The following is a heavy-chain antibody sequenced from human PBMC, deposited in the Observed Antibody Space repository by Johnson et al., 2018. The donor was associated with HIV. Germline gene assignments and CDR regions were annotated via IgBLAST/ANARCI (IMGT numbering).Heavy chain of an antibody. CDR1: GFTVSSNY. Sequence: VSLVESGGGVVQPGRSLRLSCAASGFTVSSNYMSWVRQAPGKGLEWVSVIYSGGSTYYADSVKGRFTISRDNSKNTLYLQMNSLRAEYTAVYYCAREGEGYSSSWYDAFDIWGQGTMVTVSS. D-gene: IGHD6-13*01. J-gene: IGHJ3*02. CDR3: AREGEGYSSSWYDAFDI. CDR2: IYSGGST. V-gene: IGHV3-66*01.